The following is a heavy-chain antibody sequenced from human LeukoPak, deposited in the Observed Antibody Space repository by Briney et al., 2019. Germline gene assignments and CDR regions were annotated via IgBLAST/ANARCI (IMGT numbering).Heavy chain of an antibody. CDR1: GYTFTGCY. CDR2: INPKSGGT. CDR3: ARPSCSSTSCGADY. V-gene: IGHV1-2*02. J-gene: IGHJ4*02. Sequence: ASVKVSCKASGYTFTGCYIQWVRQAPGQGLEWMGWINPKSGGTNYAQRFQGRVTMTRGTSISTAYMELSRLRSDDTAIYYCARPSCSSTSCGADYWGQGTLVTVSS. D-gene: IGHD2-2*01.